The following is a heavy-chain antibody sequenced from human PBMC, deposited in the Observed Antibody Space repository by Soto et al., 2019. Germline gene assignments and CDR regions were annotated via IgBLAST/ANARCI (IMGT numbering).Heavy chain of an antibody. Sequence: GGSLRLSCAASGFTFSSYAMSWVRQAPGKXLEWVSAISGSGGSTYYADSVKGRFTISRDNSKNTLYLQMNSLRAEDTAVYYCAKAGRPYRPLCEYGMDVWGQGTTVTVSS. CDR2: ISGSGGST. D-gene: IGHD1-26*01. CDR3: AKAGRPYRPLCEYGMDV. CDR1: GFTFSSYA. J-gene: IGHJ6*02. V-gene: IGHV3-23*01.